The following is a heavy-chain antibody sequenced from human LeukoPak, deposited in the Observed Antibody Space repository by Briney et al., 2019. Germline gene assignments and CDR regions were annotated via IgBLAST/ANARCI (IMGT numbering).Heavy chain of an antibody. J-gene: IGHJ4*02. Sequence: PSETLSLTCTVSGDSIISRSYWGWIRQPPGKGLEWIGYLRHSGNTNHNSSFKGRVTFSLDTSKNQFSLILRSVTAADTAIYFCARESRTTQTNLFDYWGRGTLVTVSS. CDR1: GDSIISRSY. V-gene: IGHV4-59*11. D-gene: IGHD1-14*01. CDR2: LRHSGNT. CDR3: ARESRTTQTNLFDY.